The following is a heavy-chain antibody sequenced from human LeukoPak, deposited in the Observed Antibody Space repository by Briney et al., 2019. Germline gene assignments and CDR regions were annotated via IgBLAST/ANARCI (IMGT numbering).Heavy chain of an antibody. J-gene: IGHJ4*02. D-gene: IGHD3-22*01. V-gene: IGHV4-59*08. Sequence: SETLSLTCTVSGGSISSYYWSWIRQPPGKGLEWIGYIYYTGSTSYNPSLKGRVTISVDTSKNQFSLKLSSVTAADTAIYYCARHSFHYDRSAYATTQFDYWGQGTLVTVSS. CDR2: IYYTGST. CDR3: ARHSFHYDRSAYATTQFDY. CDR1: GGSISSYY.